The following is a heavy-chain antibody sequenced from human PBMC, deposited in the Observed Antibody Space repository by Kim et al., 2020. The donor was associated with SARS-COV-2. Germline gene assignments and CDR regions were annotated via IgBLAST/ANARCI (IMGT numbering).Heavy chain of an antibody. Sequence: GGSLRLSCAASGFTFSSYGMHWVRQAPGKGLEWVAVIWYDGSNKYYADSVKGRFTISRDNSKNTLYLQMNSLRAEDTAVYYCAKDLRYFDWLNPPANWGQGTLVTVSS. CDR3: AKDLRYFDWLNPPAN. J-gene: IGHJ4*02. D-gene: IGHD3-9*01. CDR2: IWYDGSNK. V-gene: IGHV3-33*06. CDR1: GFTFSSYG.